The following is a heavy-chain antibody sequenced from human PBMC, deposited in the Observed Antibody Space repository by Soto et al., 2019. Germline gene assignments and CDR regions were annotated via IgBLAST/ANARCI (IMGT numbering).Heavy chain of an antibody. J-gene: IGHJ5*02. Sequence: RLSCAASGFTFSTYTMHGVRQAPGKGLEWVAVISYDGSKKYYADSVKGRFTISRDSSTNTLYLQMNSLRAEDTAVYYCARGSDTSGYNHYNCLDPCGQGTLVTV. CDR1: GFTFSTYT. V-gene: IGHV3-30-3*01. CDR2: ISYDGSKK. CDR3: ARGSDTSGYNHYNCLDP. D-gene: IGHD3-22*01.